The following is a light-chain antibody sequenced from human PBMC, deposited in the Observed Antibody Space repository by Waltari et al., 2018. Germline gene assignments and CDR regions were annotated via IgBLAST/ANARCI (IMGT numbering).Light chain of an antibody. CDR1: TSHVGGYHY. V-gene: IGLV2-14*03. J-gene: IGLJ2*01. CDR3: SSYISSDTLEL. Sequence: HSALTQPASVSGSPGQSLTISCTGTTSHVGGYHYVSWYQQHPGKAPKLMIYDVSNRPSGVSNRFSGSKSGNTASLTICGLQAEDEADYYCSSYISSDTLELFGGGTSLTVL. CDR2: DVS.